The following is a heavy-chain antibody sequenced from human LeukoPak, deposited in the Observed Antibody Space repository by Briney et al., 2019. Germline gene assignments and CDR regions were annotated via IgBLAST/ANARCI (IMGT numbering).Heavy chain of an antibody. CDR1: GFTFSSYS. CDR3: AREVVPAAIYGNWFDP. D-gene: IGHD2-2*02. J-gene: IGHJ5*02. Sequence: GGSLRLSCAASGFTFSSYSMNWVRQAPGKGLEWVSYISSSSSTIYYADSVKGRFTISRDNGKNSLYLQLNSLRDEDTAVYYCAREVVPAAIYGNWFDPWGQGTLVTVSS. CDR2: ISSSSSTI. V-gene: IGHV3-48*02.